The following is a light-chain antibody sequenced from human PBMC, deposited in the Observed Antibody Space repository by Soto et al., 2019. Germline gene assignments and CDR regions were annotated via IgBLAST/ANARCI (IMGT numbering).Light chain of an antibody. CDR3: QQRADWPIT. CDR2: DAS. J-gene: IGKJ5*01. V-gene: IGKV3-11*01. Sequence: EKVMTQSPATLSLSPGERATLSCRASQYITIYLAWYQQKPGQAPRLLIYDASNRATGIPARFSGSGSGTDFTLTISSLEPDDFAVYYCQQRADWPITFGQGTRLEIK. CDR1: QYITIY.